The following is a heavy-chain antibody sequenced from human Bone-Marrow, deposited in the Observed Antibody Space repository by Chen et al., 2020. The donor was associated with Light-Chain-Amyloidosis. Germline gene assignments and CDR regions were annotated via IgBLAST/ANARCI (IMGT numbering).Heavy chain of an antibody. J-gene: IGHJ4*02. V-gene: IGHV5-51*01. Sequence: EVQLEQSGPEVKKPGESLKISCKGSGYTFPNYWIGWVRQMPGKGREWMGGIYPDDSDARYSPSFEGQVTISADKAITTAYLQWRSLKASDTAMYYCARRRDGYNFDYWGQGTLVTVSS. D-gene: IGHD5-12*01. CDR1: GYTFPNYW. CDR2: IYPDDSDA. CDR3: ARRRDGYNFDY.